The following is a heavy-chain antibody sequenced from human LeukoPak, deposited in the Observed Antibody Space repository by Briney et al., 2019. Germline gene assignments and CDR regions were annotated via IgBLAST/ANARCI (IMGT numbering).Heavy chain of an antibody. CDR1: GFTFSSYS. J-gene: IGHJ6*03. Sequence: GGTLRLSCAASGFTFSSYSMNWVRQAPGKGVVWVSYISSSSSTIYYADSVKGRFTISRDNAKNSLYLQMNSLRAEDTAVYYCARATYRYYYYYMDVWGKGPTVTVFS. V-gene: IGHV3-48*01. CDR2: ISSSSSTI. CDR3: ARATYRYYYYYMDV.